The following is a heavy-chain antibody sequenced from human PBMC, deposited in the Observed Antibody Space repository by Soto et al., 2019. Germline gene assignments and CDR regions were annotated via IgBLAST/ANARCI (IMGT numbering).Heavy chain of an antibody. Sequence: QVQLVQSGAEVKKPGSSVKVSCKASGGTFSSYAISWVRQAPGQGLEWMGGIIPIFGTANYAQKFQGRVTITADESTRTAYMELSSLRSEDTAVYYCARGGSSSWTYYYYGMDVWGQGTTVTVSS. V-gene: IGHV1-69*01. CDR1: GGTFSSYA. D-gene: IGHD6-13*01. CDR3: ARGGSSSWTYYYYGMDV. CDR2: IIPIFGTA. J-gene: IGHJ6*02.